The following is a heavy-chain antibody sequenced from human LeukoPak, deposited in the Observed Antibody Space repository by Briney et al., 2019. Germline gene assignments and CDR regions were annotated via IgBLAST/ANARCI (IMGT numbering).Heavy chain of an antibody. D-gene: IGHD3-3*01. J-gene: IGHJ5*02. CDR1: GGSFSGYY. V-gene: IGHV4-34*01. CDR2: INHSGST. Sequence: PSETLSLTCAVYGGSFSGYYWSWIRQPPGKGLEWIGEINHSGSTNYNPSLKSRVTISVDTSKNQFSLKLSSVTAADTAVYYCARVGTTYYDFWSGYYTRKTYNWFDPWGQGTLVTVSS. CDR3: ARVGTTYYDFWSGYYTRKTYNWFDP.